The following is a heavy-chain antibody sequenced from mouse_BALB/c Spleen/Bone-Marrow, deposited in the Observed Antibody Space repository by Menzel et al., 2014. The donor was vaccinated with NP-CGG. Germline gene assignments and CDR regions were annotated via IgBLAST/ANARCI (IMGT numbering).Heavy chain of an antibody. CDR3: ARGRDSGYSGAIEFNL. CDR1: GIDLSSYP. Sequence: EESGGRLVTPGTPLTLTCTVSGIDLSSYPVSWVRQAPGKGLEWIGNIYGGSGTTDYASWAKGRFTISKTSSTTVDLKITSPATEDTATYFCARGRDSGYSGAIEFNLWGLGTLVTVSS. V-gene: IGHV5-9*04. D-gene: IGHD1-1*02. J-gene: IGHJ2*01. CDR2: IYGGSGTT.